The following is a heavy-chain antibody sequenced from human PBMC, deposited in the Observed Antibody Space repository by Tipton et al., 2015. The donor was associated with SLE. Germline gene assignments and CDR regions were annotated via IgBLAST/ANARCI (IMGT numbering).Heavy chain of an antibody. V-gene: IGHV4-4*08. Sequence: TLSLTCTVSGGSISSNYWSWIRQPPGKGLEWISGIFTTGRTKYSPSLTGRVTISGDTSKNQVSLRLTSVTAAAPAVYYCARVGLINPDAFDIWGQGTLVTVSS. CDR3: ARVGLINPDAFDI. CDR1: GGSISSNY. CDR2: IFTTGRT. D-gene: IGHD3-16*01. J-gene: IGHJ3*02.